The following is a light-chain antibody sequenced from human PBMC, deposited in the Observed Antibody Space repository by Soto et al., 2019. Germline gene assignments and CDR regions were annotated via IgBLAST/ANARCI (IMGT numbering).Light chain of an antibody. CDR2: KAS. J-gene: IGKJ4*01. V-gene: IGKV1-5*03. CDR3: QHYNSYTPT. Sequence: DIQMTQSPSTLSGSVGDRVTITCRASQTISSWLAWYQQEPGKAPKLLIYKASTLKSGVPSRFSGSGSGTEFTLTISSLQPDDFATYYCQHYNSYTPTFGGGTKVDIX. CDR1: QTISSW.